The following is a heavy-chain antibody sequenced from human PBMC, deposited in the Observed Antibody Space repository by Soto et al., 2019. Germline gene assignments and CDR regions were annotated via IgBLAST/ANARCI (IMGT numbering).Heavy chain of an antibody. CDR2: INHSGST. Sequence: SETLSLTCAVYGGSFSGYYWSWIRQPPGKGLEWIGEINHSGSTNYNPSLKSRVTISVDTSKNQFSLKLSSVTAADTAVYYCARASPYSSSERIAAAVPPYYYMDVWGKGTTVTVSS. J-gene: IGHJ6*03. D-gene: IGHD6-13*01. CDR3: ARASPYSSSERIAAAVPPYYYMDV. V-gene: IGHV4-34*01. CDR1: GGSFSGYY.